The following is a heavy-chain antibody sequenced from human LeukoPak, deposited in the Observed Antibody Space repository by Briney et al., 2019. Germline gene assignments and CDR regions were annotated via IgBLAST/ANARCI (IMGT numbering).Heavy chain of an antibody. CDR2: IIPILGIA. V-gene: IGHV1-69*02. Sequence: VSSVEVSCKASGGTFSSYTISWVRQAPGQGLEWMGRIIPILGIANYAQKFQGRVTITADKSTSTAYMELSSLRSEDTAVYYCAARYYYDSSGAIDYWGQGTLVTVSS. J-gene: IGHJ4*02. CDR3: AARYYYDSSGAIDY. CDR1: GGTFSSYT. D-gene: IGHD3-22*01.